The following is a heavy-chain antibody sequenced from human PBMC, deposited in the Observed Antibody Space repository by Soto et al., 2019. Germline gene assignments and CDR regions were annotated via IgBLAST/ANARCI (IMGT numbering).Heavy chain of an antibody. CDR2: SSSSSSTI. J-gene: IGHJ4*02. Sequence: EVQLVQSGGGLVRPGGMLRLSCAASGFTFSSYGMNWVRQAPGKGLEWVSYSSSSSSTIYYADSVKGRFTISRDNAKNSLYLQMNSLRAEDTAVYDCARGVWPPYSSGWHLPPTPQNYFDYWGQGALVTVSS. D-gene: IGHD6-19*01. V-gene: IGHV3-48*01. CDR1: GFTFSSYG. CDR3: ARGVWPPYSSGWHLPPTPQNYFDY.